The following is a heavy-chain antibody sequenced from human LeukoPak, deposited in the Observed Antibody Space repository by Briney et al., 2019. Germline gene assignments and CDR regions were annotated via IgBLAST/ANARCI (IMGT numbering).Heavy chain of an antibody. Sequence: PGGSLRLSCAASGFTFSSNAMHWVRQAPGRGLEWVAFISYEGSTIYYADSVKGRFPISRDNYKNTLSLQMHSLRAEDTAVYYCAKDLATKYALDYWGQGTLVTVSS. D-gene: IGHD2-8*01. V-gene: IGHV3-30*18. CDR3: AKDLATKYALDY. CDR2: ISYEGSTI. CDR1: GFTFSSNA. J-gene: IGHJ4*02.